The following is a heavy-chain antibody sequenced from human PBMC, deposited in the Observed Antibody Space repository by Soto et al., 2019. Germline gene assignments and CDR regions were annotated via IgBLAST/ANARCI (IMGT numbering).Heavy chain of an antibody. Sequence: PSETLSLTCAVYGGSFSGYYWSWIRQPPGKGLEWIGEINHSGSTNYNPSPKSRVTISVDTSKNQFSLKLSSVTAADTAVYYCARLPNYYYDSSGYSLDIWGQGTMVTVSS. CDR3: ARLPNYYYDSSGYSLDI. CDR1: GGSFSGYY. D-gene: IGHD3-22*01. V-gene: IGHV4-34*01. CDR2: INHSGST. J-gene: IGHJ3*02.